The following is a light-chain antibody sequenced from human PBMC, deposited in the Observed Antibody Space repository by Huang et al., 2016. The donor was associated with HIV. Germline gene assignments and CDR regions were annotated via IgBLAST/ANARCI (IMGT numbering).Light chain of an antibody. J-gene: IGKJ4*01. CDR2: DAS. CDR3: QQRSNWLT. CDR1: QSVGSY. V-gene: IGKV3-11*01. Sequence: EIVLTQSPATLSLSPGERATLSCRASQSVGSYLAWYQHKPGQAPRLLIYDASNRATGIAARCSGSGSGTDFTLTISSLEPEDCAVYYCQQRSNWLTFGGGTKVEIK.